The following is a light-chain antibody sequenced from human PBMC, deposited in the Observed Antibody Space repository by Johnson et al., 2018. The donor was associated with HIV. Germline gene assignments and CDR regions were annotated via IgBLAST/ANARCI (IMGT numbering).Light chain of an antibody. Sequence: QPVLTQPPSVSAAPGQRVTISCSGSSSNIGDNFVSWYQQFPGAAPKLLIFENYKRPSGIPDRFSGSRSGTSATLAITGLQTGDEADYYCGTWDSSLSAGVFGTGTKVTVL. CDR1: SSNIGDNF. V-gene: IGLV1-51*02. CDR2: ENY. CDR3: GTWDSSLSAGV. J-gene: IGLJ1*01.